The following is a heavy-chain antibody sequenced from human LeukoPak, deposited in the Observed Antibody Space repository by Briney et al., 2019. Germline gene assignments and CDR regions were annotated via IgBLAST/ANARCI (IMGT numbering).Heavy chain of an antibody. V-gene: IGHV1-69*01. J-gene: IGHJ4*02. D-gene: IGHD6-13*01. CDR3: AKTAWYSSSSDGGYDY. CDR1: GGTFSSYA. CDR2: IIPIFGTA. Sequence: PVKVSCKASGGTFSSYAISWVRQAPGQGLEWMGGIIPIFGTANYAQKFQGRVTITADESTSTAYMELSSLRSEDTAVYYCAKTAWYSSSSDGGYDYWGQGTLVTVSS.